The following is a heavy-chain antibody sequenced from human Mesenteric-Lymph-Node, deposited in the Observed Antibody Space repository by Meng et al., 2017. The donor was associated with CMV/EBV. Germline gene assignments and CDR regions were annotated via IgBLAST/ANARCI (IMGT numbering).Heavy chain of an antibody. CDR3: ARYYDLCGGSANVYYFDY. D-gene: IGHD3-3*01. V-gene: IGHV3-21*01. CDR1: GFNFYTYS. J-gene: IGHJ4*02. CDR2: IDSTSIYI. Sequence: GGSLRLSCAASGFNFYTYSMNWVRQAPSQGLEWVSSIDSTSIYIHYADSVKGRFTISGDNSKNTLYLQMNSLRAEDTAVYYCARYYDLCGGSANVYYFDYWGQGTLVTVSS.